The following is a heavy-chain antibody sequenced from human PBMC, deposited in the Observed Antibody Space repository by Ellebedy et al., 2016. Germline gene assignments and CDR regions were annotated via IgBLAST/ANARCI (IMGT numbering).Heavy chain of an antibody. CDR1: GGSISSYY. Sequence: SETLSLTXTVSGGSISSYYWSWIRQPPGKGLEWIGEINHSGNTNYNPSLKSRVTISVDTSKNQFSLKLSSVTAADTAVYYCARDLTGTTRAGSYWGQGTLVTVSS. CDR3: ARDLTGTTRAGSY. V-gene: IGHV4-34*01. J-gene: IGHJ4*02. CDR2: INHSGNT. D-gene: IGHD1-7*01.